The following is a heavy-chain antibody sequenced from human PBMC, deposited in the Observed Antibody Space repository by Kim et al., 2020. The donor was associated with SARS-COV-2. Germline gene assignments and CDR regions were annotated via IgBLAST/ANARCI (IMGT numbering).Heavy chain of an antibody. CDR1: GFTFSGHW. J-gene: IGHJ5*02. CDR3: SSRPA. Sequence: GGSLRLSCAASGFTFSGHWMTWVRQAPGKGLEWVANIKQDGSEKHYVASVKGRFTISSDNAKNPLLLQMNSLRTDDTAVYYCSSRPAWGQGTLVSVSS. CDR2: IKQDGSEK. V-gene: IGHV3-7*01.